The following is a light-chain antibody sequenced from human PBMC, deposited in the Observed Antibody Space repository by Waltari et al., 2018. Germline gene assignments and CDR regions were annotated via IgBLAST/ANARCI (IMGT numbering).Light chain of an antibody. CDR2: DAS. Sequence: DIQMTQSPSSLSASVGDRVTITCRASQGISNYLAWYQQKPGKVPMLLIFDASTLQSGVPSRFSGSGSGTDFTLTISSLQPEDVASYYCQKYNSAPWTFGQGTKVEIK. CDR1: QGISNY. CDR3: QKYNSAPWT. V-gene: IGKV1-27*01. J-gene: IGKJ1*01.